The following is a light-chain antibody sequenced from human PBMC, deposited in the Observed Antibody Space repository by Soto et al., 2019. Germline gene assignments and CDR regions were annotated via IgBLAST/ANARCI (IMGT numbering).Light chain of an antibody. J-gene: IGKJ1*01. Sequence: IQVTQSPSTLSASIGDRVTITCRASQSVRNCLAWYQHKPGKAPKLLIYDASSLESGVPSRFSGSGSGTEFTLTISSLQPDDFGTYCQQCNSFPGTFGQGTKVEIK. CDR1: QSVRNC. CDR3: QQCNSFPGT. CDR2: DAS. V-gene: IGKV1-5*01.